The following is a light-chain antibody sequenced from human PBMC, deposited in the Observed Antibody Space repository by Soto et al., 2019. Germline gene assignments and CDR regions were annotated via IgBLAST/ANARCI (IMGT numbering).Light chain of an antibody. CDR3: TSYTSSSTPV. J-gene: IGLJ1*01. Sequence: QSVLTQPASVSGSPGQAITIFCTGTSSDVGGYNYVSWYQQHPDKAPKLMIYEVSNRPSGVSDRFSGSKSGNTASLTISVLQAEDEADYYCTSYTSSSTPVFGTGTKVTVL. CDR1: SSDVGGYNY. CDR2: EVS. V-gene: IGLV2-14*01.